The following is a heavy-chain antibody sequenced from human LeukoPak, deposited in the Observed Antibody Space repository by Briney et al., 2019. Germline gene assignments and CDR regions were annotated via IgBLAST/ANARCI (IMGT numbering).Heavy chain of an antibody. V-gene: IGHV1-18*01. J-gene: IGHJ4*02. CDR1: GYTFASYG. D-gene: IGHD6-6*01. CDR2: ISAYNCNT. CDR3: ARDFAARPGDY. Sequence: ASVKVSCNASGYTFASYGISWVRQAPGQGIEWMGWISAYNCNTIYAQKLQGRVTMTTDTSTSTAYMELRSLRSDDTAVYYCARDFAARPGDYWGQGTLVTVSS.